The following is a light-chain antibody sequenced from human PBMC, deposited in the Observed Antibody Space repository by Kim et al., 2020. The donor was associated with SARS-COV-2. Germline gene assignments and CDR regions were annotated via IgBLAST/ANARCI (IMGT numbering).Light chain of an antibody. V-gene: IGKV3-20*01. Sequence: EIVLTQSPGTLSLSPGERATLSCRASQSVSSTYLAWYQQKPGQAPRLLIYGASIRATGIPDRFSGSGSGTDFTLTISRLEPEDFAVYYCQQQYGSSYTFGQGTKLKIK. CDR1: QSVSSTY. CDR3: QQQYGSSYT. J-gene: IGKJ2*01. CDR2: GAS.